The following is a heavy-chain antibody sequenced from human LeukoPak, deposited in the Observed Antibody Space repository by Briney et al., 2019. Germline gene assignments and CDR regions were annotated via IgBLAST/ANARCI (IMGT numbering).Heavy chain of an antibody. J-gene: IGHJ4*02. CDR3: ARGSTYYDSSGQVPFDY. D-gene: IGHD3-22*01. CDR1: GFTFSGYW. CDR2: ISGSSSTI. Sequence: PGGSLRLSCTASGFTFSGYWMNWVRQAPGKGLEWGSYISGSSSTIYYADSVKGRFTISRDNGKNTLYLQMNSLRAEDTAVYYCARGSTYYDSSGQVPFDYWGQGTLVTVSS. V-gene: IGHV3-48*01.